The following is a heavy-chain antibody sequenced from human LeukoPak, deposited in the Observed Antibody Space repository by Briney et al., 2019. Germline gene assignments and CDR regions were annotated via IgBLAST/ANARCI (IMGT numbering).Heavy chain of an antibody. CDR3: ARDAGGAFGNYVNYFDY. J-gene: IGHJ4*02. V-gene: IGHV3-33*08. Sequence: GGSLRLSCAASGFTFSNAWMSWVRQAPGKGLEWVAVIWYDGTNIYYGDSVRGRFSISRDNSKNTVYLQMDSLRAEDTAVYYCARDAGGAFGNYVNYFDYWGQGTLVTVSS. CDR2: IWYDGTNI. CDR1: GFTFSNAW. D-gene: IGHD4-11*01.